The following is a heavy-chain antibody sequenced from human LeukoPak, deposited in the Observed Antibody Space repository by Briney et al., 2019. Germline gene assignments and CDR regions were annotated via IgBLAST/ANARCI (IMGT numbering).Heavy chain of an antibody. J-gene: IGHJ4*02. CDR2: ISYEDGSNK. CDR1: GFTFRSYV. V-gene: IGHV3-30*18. Sequence: PGGSLRLSCAASGFTFRSYVMHWVRQAPGKGLDWVAAISYEDGSNKYYADSVKGRFTISRDNSKNTLYLQMNSLRAEDTAIYSCTKERPEEYYGSDSYSDYWGQGTLVTVSS. CDR3: TKERPEEYYGSDSYSDY. D-gene: IGHD3-10*01.